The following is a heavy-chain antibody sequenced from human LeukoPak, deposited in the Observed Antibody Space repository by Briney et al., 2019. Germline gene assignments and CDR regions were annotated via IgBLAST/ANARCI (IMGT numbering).Heavy chain of an antibody. CDR3: ARDLSVVPAAMAHGWFDP. CDR2: ISAYNGNT. Sequence: ASVKVSCKASGYTFTSYGISWVRQAPGQGLEWMGWISAYNGNTNYAQKLQGRVTMTTDTSTSTAYMELRSLRSDDTAVYYCARDLSVVPAAMAHGWFDPWGQGTLVTVSS. J-gene: IGHJ5*02. D-gene: IGHD2-2*01. CDR1: GYTFTSYG. V-gene: IGHV1-18*01.